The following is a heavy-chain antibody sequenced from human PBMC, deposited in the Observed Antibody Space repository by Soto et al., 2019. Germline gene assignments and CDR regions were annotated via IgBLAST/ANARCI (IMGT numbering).Heavy chain of an antibody. CDR1: GFTFNYYW. D-gene: IGHD2-21*02. CDR3: ARGGDPDY. CDR2: IQSDGSSP. Sequence: EVQLVESGGGLVQPGGSLRLSCVASGFTFNYYWMHWVRQAPGKGLVWVSRIQSDGSSPDYVDSVKGRFTISRDNAKNTLYLQMNNLRAEDSAVYYCARGGDPDYWGQGTQVIVSS. J-gene: IGHJ4*02. V-gene: IGHV3-74*01.